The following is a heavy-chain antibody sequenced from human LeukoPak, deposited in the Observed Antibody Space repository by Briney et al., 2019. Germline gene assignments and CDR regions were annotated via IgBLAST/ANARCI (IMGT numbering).Heavy chain of an antibody. CDR2: IYAGGST. Sequence: GGSLRLSCVATGFSVSTKYMSWVRQAPGRGLEWVSVIYAGGSTYYANSVRGRFTFSRDNSKNTLYLQMNSLRAEDTAVYYCARDIVSSGWYEGFDYWGQGTLVTVSS. D-gene: IGHD6-19*01. CDR3: ARDIVSSGWYEGFDY. J-gene: IGHJ4*02. V-gene: IGHV3-53*01. CDR1: GFSVSTKY.